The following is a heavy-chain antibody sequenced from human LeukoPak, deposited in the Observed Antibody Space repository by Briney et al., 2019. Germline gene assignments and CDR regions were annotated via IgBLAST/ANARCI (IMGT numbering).Heavy chain of an antibody. D-gene: IGHD6-6*01. Sequence: ASVKVSCKASGYTFTGYYMHWVRQAPGQGLEWMGWINPNSGGTNYAQKFQGRVTMTRDTSISTAYMELSRLRSDDTAVYYCARGGSSYNYYYYMDVWGKGTTVTVSS. V-gene: IGHV1-2*02. J-gene: IGHJ6*03. CDR2: INPNSGGT. CDR3: ARGGSSYNYYYYMDV. CDR1: GYTFTGYY.